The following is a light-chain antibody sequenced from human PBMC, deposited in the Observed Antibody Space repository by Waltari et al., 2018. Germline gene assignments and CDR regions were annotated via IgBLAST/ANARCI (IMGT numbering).Light chain of an antibody. CDR1: INDVGVEDY. CDR2: DVV. J-gene: IGLJ3*02. CDR3: CSYAGAYTFV. Sequence: QSALTQPHSVSASPGQSVTIPCSGSINDVGVEDYVSWYQQLPGKAPKLILYDVVKRPSGGPSSFSGSKYGTPASLTISGLQTDDEATYYCCSYAGAYTFVFGGGTKLTVL. V-gene: IGLV2-11*01.